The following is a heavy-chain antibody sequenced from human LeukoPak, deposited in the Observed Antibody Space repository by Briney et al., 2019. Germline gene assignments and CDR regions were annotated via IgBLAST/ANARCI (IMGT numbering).Heavy chain of an antibody. CDR3: ARHREYYDSGGHGPYYYYGMDV. V-gene: IGHV3-11*03. D-gene: IGHD3-22*01. J-gene: IGHJ6*02. CDR2: ITSSSSYT. CDR1: GGSISSYY. Sequence: LSLTCTVSGGSISSYYWSWIRQPPGKGLEWVAYITSSSSYTNYADSVKGRFTISRDNAKNSLYLQMNSLRAEDTAVYYCARHREYYDSGGHGPYYYYGMDVWGQGTTVSVSS.